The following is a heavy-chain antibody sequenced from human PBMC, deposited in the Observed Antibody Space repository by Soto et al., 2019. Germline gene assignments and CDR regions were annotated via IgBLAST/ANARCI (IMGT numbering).Heavy chain of an antibody. CDR3: ARGWLGYCSGGSWYSGSV. J-gene: IGHJ4*02. CDR1: GGTFSSYT. D-gene: IGHD2-15*01. V-gene: IGHV1-69*02. CDR2: IIPILGIA. Sequence: QVQLVQSGAEMKKPGSSVKVSCKASGGTFSSYTISWVRQAPGQGLEWMGRIIPILGIANYAQKFQGRVTITADKSRSTAYMELSSLRSEDTAVYYCARGWLGYCSGGSWYSGSVWGQGTLVRVCS.